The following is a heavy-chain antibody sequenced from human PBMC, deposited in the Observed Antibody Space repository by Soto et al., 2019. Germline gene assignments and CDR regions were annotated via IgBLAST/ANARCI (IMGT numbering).Heavy chain of an antibody. Sequence: PSETLSLTCAVYGGSFSGYYWSWIRQPPGKGLEWIGEINHSGSTNYNPSLKSRVTISVDTSKNQFSLKLSSVTAADTAVYYCARGRTGKQQLVPRVFYWFDPWGQGTLVTVSS. CDR2: INHSGST. CDR1: GGSFSGYY. D-gene: IGHD6-13*01. CDR3: ARGRTGKQQLVPRVFYWFDP. J-gene: IGHJ5*02. V-gene: IGHV4-34*01.